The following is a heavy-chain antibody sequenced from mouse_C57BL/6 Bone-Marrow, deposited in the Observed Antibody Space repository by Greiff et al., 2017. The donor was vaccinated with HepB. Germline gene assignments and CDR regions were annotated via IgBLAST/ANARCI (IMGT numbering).Heavy chain of an antibody. CDR3: ARSGGRSHWYFDV. V-gene: IGHV1-85*01. Sequence: VQLVESGPELVKPGASVKLSCKASGYTFTSYDINWVKQRPGQGLEWIGWIYPRDGSTKYNEKFKGKATLTVDTSSSTAYMELHSLTSEDSAVYFWARSGGRSHWYFDVWGTGTTVTVSS. D-gene: IGHD1-1*01. CDR2: IYPRDGST. CDR1: GYTFTSYD. J-gene: IGHJ1*03.